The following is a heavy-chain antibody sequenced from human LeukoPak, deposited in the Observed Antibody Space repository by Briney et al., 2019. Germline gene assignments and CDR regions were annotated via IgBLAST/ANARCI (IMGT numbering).Heavy chain of an antibody. CDR1: GFTFSSYA. CDR3: ARDLSLIALTD. V-gene: IGHV3-23*01. Sequence: GGSLRLSCAASGFTFSSYAMSWVRQAPGKGLEWVSAISGSGGSTYYADSVKGRFTISRDNSKNTVYLQMNSLRAEDTAVYYCARDLSLIALTDWGQGTLVTVSS. CDR2: ISGSGGST. J-gene: IGHJ4*02. D-gene: IGHD3-22*01.